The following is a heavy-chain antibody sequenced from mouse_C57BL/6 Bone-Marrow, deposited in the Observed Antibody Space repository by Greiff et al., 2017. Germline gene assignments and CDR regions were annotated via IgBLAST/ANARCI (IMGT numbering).Heavy chain of an antibody. CDR2: FYPGSGSI. D-gene: IGHD1-1*01. CDR1: GYTFTEYT. V-gene: IGHV1-62-2*01. CDR3: ARHYLYDYGSRGYCALDY. Sequence: QVQLKESGAELVKPGASVKLSCKASGYTFTEYTIHWVKQRSGQGLEWIGWFYPGSGSIKYNERFKDKATLTADKSSSTVYMEISRLTSEDSAVYVCARHYLYDYGSRGYCALDYWGQGTSVTVSS. J-gene: IGHJ4*01.